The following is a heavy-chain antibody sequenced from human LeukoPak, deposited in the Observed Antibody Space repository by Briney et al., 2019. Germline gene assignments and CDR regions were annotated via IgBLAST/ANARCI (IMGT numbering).Heavy chain of an antibody. CDR2: IRYDGSNK. J-gene: IGHJ2*01. D-gene: IGHD1-1*01. Sequence: GGSLRLSCAASGFTFSSYGMHWVRQAPGKGVEWVAFIRYDGSNKYYADSVKGRFTISRDNSKNTLYLQMNSLKTEDTAVYYCAKDVQARSWYFDLWGRGTLVTVSS. V-gene: IGHV3-30*02. CDR1: GFTFSSYG. CDR3: AKDVQARSWYFDL.